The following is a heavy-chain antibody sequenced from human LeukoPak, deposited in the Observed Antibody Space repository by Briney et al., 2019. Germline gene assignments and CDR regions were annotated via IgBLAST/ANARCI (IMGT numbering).Heavy chain of an antibody. V-gene: IGHV5-51*01. CDR2: IYPGDSDT. Sequence: GESLKISCKGSGYSFTSYWIGWVRQMPGKGLEWMGIIYPGDSDTRYSPSFQGQVTISADKSISTAYLQWSSLKASDTAMYYCARTLGENYYGSGSSHYYYYYMDVWGKGTTVTVSS. D-gene: IGHD3-10*01. CDR3: ARTLGENYYGSGSSHYYYYYMDV. J-gene: IGHJ6*03. CDR1: GYSFTSYW.